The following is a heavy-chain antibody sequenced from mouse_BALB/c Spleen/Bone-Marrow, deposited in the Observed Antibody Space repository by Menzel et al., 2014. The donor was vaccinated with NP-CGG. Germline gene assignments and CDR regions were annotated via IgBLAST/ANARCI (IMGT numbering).Heavy chain of an antibody. CDR1: GYSFTGHT. CDR2: INPYNGGT. Sequence: DVKLQESGPELVKPGTSMKISCKASGYSFTGHTMNWVKQSHGKNLEWIGLINPYNGGTSYNQKFKGKATLTVDKSSSTAYMELLSLTSEDSAVYYCARGVYYYGSSYPFAYWGQGTLVTVSA. J-gene: IGHJ3*01. D-gene: IGHD1-1*01. CDR3: ARGVYYYGSSYPFAY. V-gene: IGHV1-18*01.